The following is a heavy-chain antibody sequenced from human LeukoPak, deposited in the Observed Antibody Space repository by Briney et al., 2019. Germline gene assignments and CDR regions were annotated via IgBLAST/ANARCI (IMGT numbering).Heavy chain of an antibody. CDR2: ISYDGSNK. J-gene: IGHJ4*02. Sequence: GGSLRLSCAASGFTFSSYGMHWVRQAPGKGLEWVAVISYDGSNKNYADSVKGRFTISRDNSKNTLYLQMNSLRAEDTAVYYCARNIPVTRWGYWGQGTLVTVSS. D-gene: IGHD2-21*01. CDR1: GFTFSSYG. CDR3: ARNIPVTRWGY. V-gene: IGHV3-30*03.